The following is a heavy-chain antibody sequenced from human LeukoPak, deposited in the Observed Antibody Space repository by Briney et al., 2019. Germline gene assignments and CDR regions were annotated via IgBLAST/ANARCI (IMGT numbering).Heavy chain of an antibody. J-gene: IGHJ4*02. CDR2: MSGSGGGT. CDR1: GIALSNYG. V-gene: IGHV3-23*01. Sequence: GGSLRLSCAVSGIALSNYGMSWVRKAPGKGLEWVAGMSGSGGGTNYADSVKGRFTVSRDNSKNTLYLQMKSLRAEDTAVYFCAKRGVVIRVILVGFYKEAYYFDSWGQGALVTVSS. D-gene: IGHD3-22*01. CDR3: AKRGVVIRVILVGFYKEAYYFDS.